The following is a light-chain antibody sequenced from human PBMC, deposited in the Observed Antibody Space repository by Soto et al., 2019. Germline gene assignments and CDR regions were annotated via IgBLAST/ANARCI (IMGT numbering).Light chain of an antibody. CDR1: DIGSKS. Sequence: SYELTQPPSVSVAPGQTAMITCGGNDIGSKSVHWYQQRPGQAPVLVVYDDRDRPSGIPERFSGSNSGSTATLTSSRVEAGDEADYYCQVWDRNNNHVLFGGGTKLTVL. CDR2: DDR. V-gene: IGLV3-21*02. J-gene: IGLJ3*02. CDR3: QVWDRNNNHVL.